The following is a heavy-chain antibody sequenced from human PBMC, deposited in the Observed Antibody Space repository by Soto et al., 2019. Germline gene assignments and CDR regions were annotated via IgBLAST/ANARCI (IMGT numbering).Heavy chain of an antibody. D-gene: IGHD6-19*01. J-gene: IGHJ4*02. CDR2: INHSGSA. CDR1: GGSFSGHF. Sequence: SETLSLTCVVYGGSFSGHFWSWIRQPPGKGLEWIGEINHSGSANYNPSLKSRVTIPVDSSKNQFSLKLISVTAADTAVYYCARQHTGYSSGYYVYWGQGTLVTVSS. CDR3: ARQHTGYSSGYYVY. V-gene: IGHV4-34*01.